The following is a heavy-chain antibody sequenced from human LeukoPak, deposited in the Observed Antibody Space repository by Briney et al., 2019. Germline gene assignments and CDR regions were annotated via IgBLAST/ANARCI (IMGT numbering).Heavy chain of an antibody. CDR3: ARDGSSWYPFDY. V-gene: IGHV4-34*01. CDR2: INHSGST. CDR1: GGSFSGYY. J-gene: IGHJ4*02. D-gene: IGHD6-13*01. Sequence: SETLSLTCAVYGGSFSGYYWSWIRQPPGKGLEWIGEINHSGSTNYNPSLKSRVTISVDTSKNQFSLKLSSVTAADTAVYYCARDGSSWYPFDYWGQGTLVTVSS.